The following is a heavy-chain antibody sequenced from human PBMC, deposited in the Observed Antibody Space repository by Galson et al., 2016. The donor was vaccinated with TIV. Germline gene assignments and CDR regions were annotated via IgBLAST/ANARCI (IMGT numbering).Heavy chain of an antibody. V-gene: IGHV1-69*13. D-gene: IGHD5-18*01. J-gene: IGHJ6*02. CDR1: GDTFSSYP. CDR2: FIPLFGTA. CDR3: AQDRNTAMDTYHYYYGMDV. Sequence: SVKVSCKASGDTFSSYPFNWVRQAPGQGLEWVGGFIPLFGTANYAQKFQGRVTISADESTSTLYMEVRSLRSEDTAVYYWAQDRNTAMDTYHYYYGMDVWGQGTTVIISS.